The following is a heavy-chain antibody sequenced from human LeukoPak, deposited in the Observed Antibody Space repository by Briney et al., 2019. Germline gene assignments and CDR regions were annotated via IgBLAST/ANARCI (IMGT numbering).Heavy chain of an antibody. CDR1: GGSISCGGYS. CDR2: IYHSGST. Sequence: SQTLSLTCAVSGGSISCGGYSWSWIRQPPGKGLEWIGYIYHSGSTYYNPSLKSRVTISVDGSKNQFSLKLSSVTAADAAVYYCARTSGLGTSIDYWGQGTLVTVSS. D-gene: IGHD3-22*01. V-gene: IGHV4-30-2*01. CDR3: ARTSGLGTSIDY. J-gene: IGHJ4*02.